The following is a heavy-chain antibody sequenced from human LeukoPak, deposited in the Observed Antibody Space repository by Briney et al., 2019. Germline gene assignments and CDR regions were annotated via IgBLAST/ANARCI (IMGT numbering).Heavy chain of an antibody. D-gene: IGHD3-9*01. Sequence: SETLSLTCTISGGSVSDYYWSWIRQSPGKGLEWIGYIYYTGSTSYNPSLKSRVTISADTSKNEFSLKLNSVTAADTAVYYCARFTLLGYDILTGYGWFDPWGQGTLVTVSS. CDR1: GGSVSDYY. J-gene: IGHJ5*02. CDR3: ARFTLLGYDILTGYGWFDP. CDR2: IYYTGST. V-gene: IGHV4-59*02.